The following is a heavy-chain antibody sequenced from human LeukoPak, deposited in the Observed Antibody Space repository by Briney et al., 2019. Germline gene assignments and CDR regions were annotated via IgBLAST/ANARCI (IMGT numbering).Heavy chain of an antibody. D-gene: IGHD3-10*01. CDR3: ARDSSYGSGTSYNFDY. Sequence: GGSLRLSCAASGFTFSNFAMHWVRQAPGKGLEWVAVISYDGSNKYYADSVKGRFTISRDNSRNTLYLQTNSLRAEDTAVYYCARDSSYGSGTSYNFDYWGQGTLVTVSS. V-gene: IGHV3-30*04. CDR2: ISYDGSNK. J-gene: IGHJ4*02. CDR1: GFTFSNFA.